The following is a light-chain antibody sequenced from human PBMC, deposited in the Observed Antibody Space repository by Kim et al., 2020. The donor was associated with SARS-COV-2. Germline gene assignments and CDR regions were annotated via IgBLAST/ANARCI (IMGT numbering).Light chain of an antibody. CDR1: HSISSW. V-gene: IGKV1-5*03. J-gene: IGKJ1*01. CDR2: KAS. CDR3: QQYNTYAWT. Sequence: DIQMTQSPSTLSASVGDRVTITCRASHSISSWLAWYQQKPGKAPKLLIYKASSLESGVPSRFSGSGSGTEFTLTISCLQPNDFATYYCQQYNTYAWTFGQGTKVDIK.